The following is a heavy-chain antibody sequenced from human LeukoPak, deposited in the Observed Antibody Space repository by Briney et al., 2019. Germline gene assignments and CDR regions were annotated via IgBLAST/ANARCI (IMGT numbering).Heavy chain of an antibody. J-gene: IGHJ4*02. CDR2: ISGSGGST. CDR1: GFTFSSYA. CDR3: AKVETFCSGGSCYRFKSSHYFDY. V-gene: IGHV3-23*01. D-gene: IGHD2-15*01. Sequence: PGGSLRLSCAASGFTFSSYAMSWVRQAPGKGLEWVSAISGSGGSTYYADSVKGRFTISRDNSKNTLYLQTNSLRAEDTAVYYCAKVETFCSGGSCYRFKSSHYFDYWGQGTLVTVSS.